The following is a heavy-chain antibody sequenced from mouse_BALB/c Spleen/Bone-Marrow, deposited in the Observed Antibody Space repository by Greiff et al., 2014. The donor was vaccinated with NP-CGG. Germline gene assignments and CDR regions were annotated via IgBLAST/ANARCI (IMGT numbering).Heavy chain of an antibody. CDR3: ARSAYYGSSYGAMDY. CDR1: GYAFSSSW. D-gene: IGHD1-1*01. V-gene: IGHV1-82*01. CDR2: IYPGDGDT. Sequence: QVQLQQPGPELVKPGASVKISCTGSGYAFSSSWMNWVKQRPGQGLEWIGRIYPGDGDTNSNGRFKGKATLTADRSSNTAYMQLSSLTSVDSAVYFCARSAYYGSSYGAMDYGGQGTSVTVSS. J-gene: IGHJ4*01.